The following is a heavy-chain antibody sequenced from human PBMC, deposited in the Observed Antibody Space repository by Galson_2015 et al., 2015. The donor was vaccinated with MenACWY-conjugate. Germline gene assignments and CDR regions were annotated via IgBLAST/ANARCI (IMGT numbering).Heavy chain of an antibody. V-gene: IGHV5-10-1*01. CDR2: IDPSDSYT. CDR1: GYSFTSYW. D-gene: IGHD4-17*01. CDR3: ASDYGDPEYFDY. J-gene: IGHJ4*02. Sequence: QSGAEVKKPGESLRISCKGSGYSFTSYWISWVRQMPGKGLEWMGRIDPSDSYTNYSPSFQGHVTISADKSISTAYLQWSSLKASDTAMYYCASDYGDPEYFDYWGQGTLVTVSS.